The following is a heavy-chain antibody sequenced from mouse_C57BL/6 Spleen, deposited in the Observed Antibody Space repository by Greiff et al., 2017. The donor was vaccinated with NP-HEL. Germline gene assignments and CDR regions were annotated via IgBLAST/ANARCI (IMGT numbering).Heavy chain of an antibody. CDR2: ISYDGSN. CDR1: GYSITSGYY. CDR3: AIFNYYLDY. Sequence: EVQLVESGPGLVKPSQSLSLTCSVTGYSITSGYYWNWIRQFPGNKLEWMGYISYDGSNNYNPSLKNRISITRDTSKNQFFLKLNSVTTEDTATYYCAIFNYYLDYWGQGTTLTVSS. J-gene: IGHJ2*01. V-gene: IGHV3-6*01. D-gene: IGHD1-1*01.